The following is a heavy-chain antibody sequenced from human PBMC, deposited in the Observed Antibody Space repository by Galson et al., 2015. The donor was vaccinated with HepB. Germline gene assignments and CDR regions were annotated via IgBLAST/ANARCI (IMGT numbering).Heavy chain of an antibody. V-gene: IGHV3-21*01. J-gene: IGHJ4*02. CDR1: GFTFSSYS. CDR2: ISSSSSYI. Sequence: SLRLSCAASGFTFSSYSMNWVRQAPGKGQEWVPSISSSSSYIYYADSVKGRFTISRDNAKNSLYLQMNSLRAEDTAVYYCARDPGWGDCSGGSCYFDYWGQGTLVTVSS. D-gene: IGHD2-15*01. CDR3: ARDPGWGDCSGGSCYFDY.